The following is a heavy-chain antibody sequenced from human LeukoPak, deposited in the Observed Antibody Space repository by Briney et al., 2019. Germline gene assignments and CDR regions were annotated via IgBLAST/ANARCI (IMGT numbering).Heavy chain of an antibody. CDR2: IIPIFGTA. CDR3: ARSSGSYSYDAFDI. CDR1: GYTFTSYA. V-gene: IGHV1-69*06. Sequence: ASVKVSCKASGYTFTSYAISWVRQAPGQGLEWMGGIIPIFGTANYAQKFQGRVTITADKSTSTAYMELSSLRSEDTAVYYCARSSGSYSYDAFDIWGQGTMVTVSS. J-gene: IGHJ3*02. D-gene: IGHD1-26*01.